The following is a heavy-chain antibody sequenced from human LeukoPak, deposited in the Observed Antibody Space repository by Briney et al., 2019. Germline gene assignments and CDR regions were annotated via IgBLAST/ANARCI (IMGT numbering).Heavy chain of an antibody. D-gene: IGHD3-22*01. V-gene: IGHV4-4*07. CDR1: GGSISSYY. CDR3: ARERATYYYDSSGYYPFDY. CDR2: IYTSGST. Sequence: SETLSLTCTVSGGSISSYYWSWIRQPAGKGLEWIGRIYTSGSTNYNPSPKSRVTMSVDTSKNQFSLKLGSVTAADTAVYYCARERATYYYDSSGYYPFDYWGQGTLVTVSS. J-gene: IGHJ4*02.